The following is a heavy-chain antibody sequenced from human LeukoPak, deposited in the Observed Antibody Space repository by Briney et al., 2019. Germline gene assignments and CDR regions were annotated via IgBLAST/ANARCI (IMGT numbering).Heavy chain of an antibody. CDR1: GGSFSGYY. CDR3: ARRHDYGDYLFDY. Sequence: SETLSLTCAVYGGSFSGYYWSWIRQPPGKGLEWIGEINHSGSTNYDPSLKSRVTISVDTSKNQFSLKLSSVTAADTAVYYCARRHDYGDYLFDYWGQGTLVTVSS. CDR2: INHSGST. D-gene: IGHD4-17*01. V-gene: IGHV4-34*01. J-gene: IGHJ4*02.